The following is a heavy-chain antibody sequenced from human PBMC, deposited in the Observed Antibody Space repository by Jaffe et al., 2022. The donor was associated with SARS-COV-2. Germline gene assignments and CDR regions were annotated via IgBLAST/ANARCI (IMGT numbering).Heavy chain of an antibody. CDR2: INAGNGIT. Sequence: QVQLVQSGAEVKKPGASVKVSCKASGYNFNFYSIHWVRQAPGQRLEWMGSINAGNGITNHAQQFQDRVTFTSDTSATTAYMDVSNLRSDDTAVYYCARAVSTVPSRRHFDYWGQGTLVTVSS. V-gene: IGHV1-3*01. J-gene: IGHJ4*02. D-gene: IGHD6-6*01. CDR3: ARAVSTVPSRRHFDY. CDR1: GYNFNFYS.